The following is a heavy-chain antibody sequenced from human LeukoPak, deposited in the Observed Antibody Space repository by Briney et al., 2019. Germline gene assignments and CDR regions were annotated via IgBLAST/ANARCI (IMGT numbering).Heavy chain of an antibody. D-gene: IGHD3-22*01. V-gene: IGHV4-61*02. CDR1: GGSISSGSYY. J-gene: IGHJ3*02. CDR2: IYTTGST. Sequence: PSETLSLTCTVSGGSISSGSYYWSWIRQPAGKGLEWIGRIYTTGSTNYNPSLKSRVTMSVDTSKNQFSLKLSLVTAADTAVYYCAREAGDTNGYYYDKGAFDIWGQGTKVTVSS. CDR3: AREAGDTNGYYYDKGAFDI.